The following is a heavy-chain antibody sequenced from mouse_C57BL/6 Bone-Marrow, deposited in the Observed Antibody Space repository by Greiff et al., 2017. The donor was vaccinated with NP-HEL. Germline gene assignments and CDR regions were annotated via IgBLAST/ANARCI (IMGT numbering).Heavy chain of an antibody. V-gene: IGHV10-1*01. CDR2: IRSKSNNYAT. Sequence: EVKVVESGGGLVQPKGSLKLSCAASGFSFNTYAMNWVRQAPGKGLEWVARIRSKSNNYATYYADSVKDRFTISRDDSESMLYLQMNNLKTEDTAMYYCVRPSMVTTGYAMDYWGQGTSVTVSS. CDR1: GFSFNTYA. CDR3: VRPSMVTTGYAMDY. J-gene: IGHJ4*01. D-gene: IGHD2-2*01.